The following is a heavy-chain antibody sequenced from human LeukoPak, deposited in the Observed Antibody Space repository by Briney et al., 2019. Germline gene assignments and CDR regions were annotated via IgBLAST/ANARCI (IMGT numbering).Heavy chain of an antibody. CDR2: IIPIFGTA. D-gene: IGHD3-22*01. CDR1: GDTFSSYA. CDR3: ASSRAPYYYDSSGYPTNFDY. J-gene: IGHJ4*02. V-gene: IGHV1-69*05. Sequence: GSSVKVSCKASGDTFSSYAISWVRQAPGQGLEWMGGIIPIFGTANYAQKFQGRVTITTDESTSTAYMELSSLRSEDTAVYYCASSRAPYYYDSSGYPTNFDYWGQGTLVTVSS.